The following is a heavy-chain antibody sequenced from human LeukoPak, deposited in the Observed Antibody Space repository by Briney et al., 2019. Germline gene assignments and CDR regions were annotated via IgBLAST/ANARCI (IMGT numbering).Heavy chain of an antibody. CDR3: ARVASGPNYYGMDI. CDR2: IYYSGST. V-gene: IGHV4-59*01. Sequence: PSETLSLTCTVSGGSINTYFWSWIRQPPGKRLEWIGYIYYSGSTNYNPSLKSRVTISVDTSKNQFSLKLSSLTAADTAVYYCARVASGPNYYGMDIWGQGTTVTVSS. J-gene: IGHJ6*02. CDR1: GGSINTYF.